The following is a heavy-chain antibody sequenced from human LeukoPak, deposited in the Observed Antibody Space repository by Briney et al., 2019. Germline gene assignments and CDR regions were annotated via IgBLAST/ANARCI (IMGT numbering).Heavy chain of an antibody. D-gene: IGHD2-15*01. J-gene: IGHJ6*03. V-gene: IGHV3-23*01. CDR3: AKDTTAWWYHRAYMNV. CDR1: GFTFSSYA. Sequence: GGSLRLSCADSGFTFSSYAMSWVRQAPGGGLEWVAAISGSGDKTYHADSVKGRFTISKDNSENRLSLQMDSLRAEDTAVYFCAKDTTAWWYHRAYMNVWGKGTTVTVSS. CDR2: ISGSGDKT.